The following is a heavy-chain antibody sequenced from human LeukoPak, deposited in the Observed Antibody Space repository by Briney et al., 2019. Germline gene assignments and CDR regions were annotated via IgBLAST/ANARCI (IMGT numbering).Heavy chain of an antibody. D-gene: IGHD1-7*01. CDR1: GYTFTSYG. Sequence: GASVKVSCKASGYTFTSYGISWVRQAPGQGLEWMGRISAYNGNTNYAQKLQGRVTMTTDTSTSTAYMELRSLRSDDTAVYYCARRGTGTTSRDFYYYYYMDVWGKGTTVTVSS. CDR3: ARRGTGTTSRDFYYYYYMDV. J-gene: IGHJ6*03. CDR2: ISAYNGNT. V-gene: IGHV1-18*01.